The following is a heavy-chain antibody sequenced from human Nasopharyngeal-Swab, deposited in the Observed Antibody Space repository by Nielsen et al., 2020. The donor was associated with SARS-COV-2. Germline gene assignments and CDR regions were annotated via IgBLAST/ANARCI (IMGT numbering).Heavy chain of an antibody. Sequence: GGSLRLSCAASGFIFSASAIRWVRQASGKGRKWVDRIGDKDHNYATTYGASVQGRFTISRDDSKNTAFLQMDSLKTEDTALYYCTTDFYFDYWGQGTLVTVSS. CDR1: GFIFSASA. CDR2: IGDKDHNYAT. V-gene: IGHV3-73*01. J-gene: IGHJ4*02. CDR3: TTDFYFDY.